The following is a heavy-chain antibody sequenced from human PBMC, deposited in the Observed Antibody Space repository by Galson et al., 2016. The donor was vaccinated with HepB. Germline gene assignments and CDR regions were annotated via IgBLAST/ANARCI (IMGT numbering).Heavy chain of an antibody. D-gene: IGHD2-2*01. CDR3: VKEGYQELSDGAFDI. V-gene: IGHV3-64D*06. J-gene: IGHJ3*02. CDR1: GFTFSGFW. CDR2: INSNGGRT. Sequence: SLRLSCAASGFTFSGFWMNWVRQAPGKGLAYVSGINSNGGRTYYTDPVKGRFTLSRDNSKNTVYLQMSSLRIEDTAWYFCVKEGYQELSDGAFDIWGQGTMVTVSS.